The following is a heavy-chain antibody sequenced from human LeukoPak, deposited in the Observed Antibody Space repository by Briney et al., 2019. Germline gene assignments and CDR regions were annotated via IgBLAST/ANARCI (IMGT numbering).Heavy chain of an antibody. V-gene: IGHV3-7*04. CDR3: ARGRDGTHRDFDY. CDR2: IKQDGSEK. CDR1: RFPLSSYW. J-gene: IGHJ4*02. D-gene: IGHD6-13*01. Sequence: PGGSLRLSCTASRFPLSSYWTICTRQAPGKGLEWVANIKQDGSEKYYVESFTGRLTISRDNAKNSVSLQMNSLRVEDTAVYYCARGRDGTHRDFDYWGQGALVTVSS.